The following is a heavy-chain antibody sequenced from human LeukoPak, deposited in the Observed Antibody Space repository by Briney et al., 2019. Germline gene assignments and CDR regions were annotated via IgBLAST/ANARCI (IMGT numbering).Heavy chain of an antibody. J-gene: IGHJ4*02. V-gene: IGHV3-74*01. Sequence: GGSLRLSCAASGFTFSSYAMHWVRQAPGKGLVWVSRINSDGSNTTYADSVKGRFTISRDNAKNTLYLQMNSLRAEDTAVYYCARRMVIRGVIIDYWGQGTLATVSS. CDR1: GFTFSSYA. D-gene: IGHD3-10*01. CDR2: INSDGSNT. CDR3: ARRMVIRGVIIDY.